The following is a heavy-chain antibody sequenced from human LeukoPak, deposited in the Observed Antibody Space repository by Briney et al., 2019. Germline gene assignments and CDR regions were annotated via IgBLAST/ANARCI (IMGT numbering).Heavy chain of an antibody. CDR3: ARALLWFGELGGENWFDP. V-gene: IGHV1-69*06. J-gene: IGHJ5*02. D-gene: IGHD3-10*01. Sequence: GSSVKVSCKASGGTFSSYAISWVRQAPGQGLEWMGGIIPIFGTANYAQKFQGRVTITADKSTSTAYMELSSLRSEDTAVYYCARALLWFGELGGENWFDPWGQGTLVTVSS. CDR1: GGTFSSYA. CDR2: IIPIFGTA.